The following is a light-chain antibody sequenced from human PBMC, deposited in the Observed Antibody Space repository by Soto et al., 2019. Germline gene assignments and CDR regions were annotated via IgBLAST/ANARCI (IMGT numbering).Light chain of an antibody. Sequence: EIVMTQSPATLSVSPGERATLSCRASQSVSSNFAWYQQKPGQAPRPLIYGASTRATGIPARFSGSGSGTEVTLTISSLLSEDFSVYYCQQYNNWPPWTFGQGTKVEIK. V-gene: IGKV3-15*01. CDR2: GAS. CDR3: QQYNNWPPWT. J-gene: IGKJ1*01. CDR1: QSVSSN.